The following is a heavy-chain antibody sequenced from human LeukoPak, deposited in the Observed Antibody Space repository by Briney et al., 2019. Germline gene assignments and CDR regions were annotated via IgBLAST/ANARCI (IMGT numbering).Heavy chain of an antibody. J-gene: IGHJ4*02. CDR3: AKDRSSVFFHVLDY. CDR2: ISWNSGSI. V-gene: IGHV3-9*01. Sequence: GGSLRLSCAASGFTFDDYAMHWVRQAPGKGLEWVSGISWNSGSIGYADSVKGRFTISRDNAKNSLYLQMNSLRAEDTALYYCAKDRSSVFFHVLDYWSQGTLVTVSS. D-gene: IGHD6-6*01. CDR1: GFTFDDYA.